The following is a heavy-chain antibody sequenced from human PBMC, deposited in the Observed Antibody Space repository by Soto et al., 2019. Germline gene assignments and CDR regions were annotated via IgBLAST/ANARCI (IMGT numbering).Heavy chain of an antibody. Sequence: GSSVKVSCKASGYSFTNNEVSWVRQATGQGLEWMGLMNPGSGDTGYAQKFQGRVTMTRDISIATAYMELSSLRSDDTAIYYCARMETFGWLNWFDPWGQGTMVTVSS. CDR2: MNPGSGDT. V-gene: IGHV1-8*01. CDR3: ARMETFGWLNWFDP. J-gene: IGHJ5*02. CDR1: GYSFTNNE. D-gene: IGHD3-16*01.